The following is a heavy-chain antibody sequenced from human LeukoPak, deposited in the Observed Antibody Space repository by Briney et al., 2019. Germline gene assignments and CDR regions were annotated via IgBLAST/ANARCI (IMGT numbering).Heavy chain of an antibody. CDR2: ISPNSGAT. D-gene: IGHD3-16*01. CDR1: GYTFTGYY. V-gene: IGHV1-2*06. CDR3: AGKSATVGDNWFDP. Sequence: GASVKVSCKASGYTFTGYYIHWVRQAPGRGLEWMGRISPNSGATNYAQKFQDRVTVTRDTSINTAYMELSRLTSDDTAVYYCAGKSATVGDNWFDPWGQGTRVTVSS. J-gene: IGHJ5*02.